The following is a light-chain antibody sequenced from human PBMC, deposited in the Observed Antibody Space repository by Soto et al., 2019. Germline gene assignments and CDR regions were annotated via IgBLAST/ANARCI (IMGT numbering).Light chain of an antibody. J-gene: IGKJ1*01. Sequence: VMTQSPATLSVSVGETATLSCRASQSVYGDLAWYQQKPGQAPRLLIYDASNRATGIPARFSGSGSGTDFTLTISSLQPEDVATYYCQQSYTTPTFGQGTKVDIK. CDR1: QSVYGD. CDR3: QQSYTTPT. V-gene: IGKV3D-15*01. CDR2: DAS.